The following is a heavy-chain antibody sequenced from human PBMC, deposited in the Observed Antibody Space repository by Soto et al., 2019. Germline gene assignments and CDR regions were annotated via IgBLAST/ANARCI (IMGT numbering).Heavy chain of an antibody. CDR2: IYYSGST. D-gene: IGHD2-2*01. Sequence: SETLSLTCTVSGGSISSGDYYWSWIRQPPGKGLEWIGYIYYSGSTYYNPSLKSRVTISVDTSKNQFSLKLSSVTAADTAVYYCARVLGPATAGWFDPWGQGTLVTVSS. CDR3: ARVLGPATAGWFDP. CDR1: GGSISSGDYY. V-gene: IGHV4-30-4*01. J-gene: IGHJ5*02.